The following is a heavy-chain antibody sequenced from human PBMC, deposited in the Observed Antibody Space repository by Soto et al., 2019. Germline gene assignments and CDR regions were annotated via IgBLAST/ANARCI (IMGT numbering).Heavy chain of an antibody. CDR1: GGSISSGGYY. D-gene: IGHD2-15*01. CDR3: ASSSGARYSDY. CDR2: IYYSGST. V-gene: IGHV4-31*03. J-gene: IGHJ4*02. Sequence: QVQLQESGPGLVKPSQTLSLTCTVSGGSISSGGYYWSWIRQHPGKGLEWIGYIYYSGSTDYNPSLKIRVTTSVDTSKNQCSLKLSSVTDADTAVSYCASSSGARYSDYWGQGTPVTVSS.